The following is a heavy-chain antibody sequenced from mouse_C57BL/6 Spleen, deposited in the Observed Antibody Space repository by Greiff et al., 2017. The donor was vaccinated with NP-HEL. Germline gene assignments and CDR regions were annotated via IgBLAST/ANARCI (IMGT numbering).Heavy chain of an antibody. V-gene: IGHV1-53*01. Sequence: VQLQQSGTELVKPGASVKLSCKASGYTFTSYWMHWVKQRPGQGLEWIGNINPSNGGTNYNEKFKSKATLTVDKSSSTAYMQLSSLTSVDSAVYYCARGSNVREAWFAYWGQGTLVTVSA. CDR2: INPSNGGT. CDR3: ARGSNVREAWFAY. D-gene: IGHD2-5*01. J-gene: IGHJ3*01. CDR1: GYTFTSYW.